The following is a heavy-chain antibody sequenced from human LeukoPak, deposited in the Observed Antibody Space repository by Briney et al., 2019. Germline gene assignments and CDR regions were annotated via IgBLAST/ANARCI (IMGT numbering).Heavy chain of an antibody. CDR1: GFTFSTYW. Sequence: PGGSLRLSCAASGFTFSTYWMSWVGQAPGKGLEGGANIKQDGSEKFYVDSLKGRFTISRDNAKNSLYLQMNSLRAEDTAVYYCARDYPYGRSRPSADRFDYWGQGTLVTVSS. D-gene: IGHD2-15*01. J-gene: IGHJ4*02. CDR2: IKQDGSEK. CDR3: ARDYPYGRSRPSADRFDY. V-gene: IGHV3-7*01.